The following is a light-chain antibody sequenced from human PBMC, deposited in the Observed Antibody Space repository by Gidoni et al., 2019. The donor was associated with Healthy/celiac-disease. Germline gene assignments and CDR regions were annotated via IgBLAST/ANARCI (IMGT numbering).Light chain of an antibody. J-gene: IGLJ2*01. Sequence: SYELTQPPSASVAPGQTARITWWGKSLGGERVHCYQQKPGQAPVLVGYDDSDRPSGIPERFSGSNSGNTATLTITSVEAGDGADYYCHVWDTSRDQVVFGGGTTLTVL. V-gene: IGLV3-21*02. CDR3: HVWDTSRDQVV. CDR1: SLGGER. CDR2: DDS.